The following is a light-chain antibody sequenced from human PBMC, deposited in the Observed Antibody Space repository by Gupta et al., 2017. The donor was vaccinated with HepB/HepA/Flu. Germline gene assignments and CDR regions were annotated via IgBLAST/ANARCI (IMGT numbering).Light chain of an antibody. CDR2: DAS. CDR3: QQRSNWPPA. J-gene: IGKJ4*01. Sequence: EIVLTLSPATLSLSPGERATLSCRASESVSSYLAWYQQKPREAPSLLICDASNGATGITAWFSGSGSGTDFTLTISSLEPEDVAVYYCQQRSNWPPAFGGGTKVEIK. CDR1: ESVSSY. V-gene: IGKV3-11*01.